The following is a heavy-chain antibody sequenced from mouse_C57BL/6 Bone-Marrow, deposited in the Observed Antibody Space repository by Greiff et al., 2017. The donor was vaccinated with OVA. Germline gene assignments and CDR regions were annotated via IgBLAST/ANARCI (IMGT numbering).Heavy chain of an antibody. CDR3: ASRAPMGYFFDY. CDR2: IYPSDSET. Sequence: QVQLKESGAELVRPGSSVKLSCKASGYTFTSYWMDWVKQRPGQGLEWIGNIYPSDSETHYNQKFKDKATLTVDKSSSTAYMQLSSLTSEDSAVYYCASRAPMGYFFDYWGQGTTLTVSS. J-gene: IGHJ2*01. V-gene: IGHV1-61*01. D-gene: IGHD3-3*01. CDR1: GYTFTSYW.